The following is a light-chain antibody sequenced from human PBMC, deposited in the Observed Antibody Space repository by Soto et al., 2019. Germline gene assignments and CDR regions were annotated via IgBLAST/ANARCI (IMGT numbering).Light chain of an antibody. V-gene: IGKV3-20*01. CDR3: QQYNSYPYT. CDR1: QSVSNNY. CDR2: AAS. Sequence: EIVLTQSPGTLSLSPGDRVTLSCRASQSVSNNYLAWYQQKPGQAPRLLIYAASSRAIGIPVRFSGSGSGADFSLTISSLQPDDFATYYCQQYNSYPYTFGQGTKVDIK. J-gene: IGKJ2*01.